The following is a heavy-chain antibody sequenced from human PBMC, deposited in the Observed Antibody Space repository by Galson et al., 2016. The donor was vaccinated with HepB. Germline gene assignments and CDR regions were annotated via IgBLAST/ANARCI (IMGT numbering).Heavy chain of an antibody. V-gene: IGHV2-5*02. J-gene: IGHJ3*01. CDR1: GFSLSTSGVG. CDR3: AHRRCDFDAYDSGSATAFDF. D-gene: IGHD3-10*01. CDR2: IYWDDDK. Sequence: PALVKPTQTLTLTCTFSGFSLSTSGVGVGWIRQPPGKALEWLAAIYWDDDKRYSPSLKTRLTLTKDTSENQVVLTMTNMDPLDTATYYGAHRRCDFDAYDSGSATAFDFWGQGTMVTVSS.